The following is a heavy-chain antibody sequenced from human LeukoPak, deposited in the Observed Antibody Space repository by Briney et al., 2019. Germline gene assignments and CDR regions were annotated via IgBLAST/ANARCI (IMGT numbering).Heavy chain of an antibody. V-gene: IGHV3-30*03. CDR3: ARDRVGATDYFDY. J-gene: IGHJ4*02. CDR2: ISYDGSNK. D-gene: IGHD1-26*01. Sequence: GGSLRLSCAASGFTFSSYGMHWVRQAPGKGLEWVAVISYDGSNKYYADSAKGRFTISRDNSKNTLYLQMNGLRAEDTAVYYCARDRVGATDYFDYWGQGTLVTVSS. CDR1: GFTFSSYG.